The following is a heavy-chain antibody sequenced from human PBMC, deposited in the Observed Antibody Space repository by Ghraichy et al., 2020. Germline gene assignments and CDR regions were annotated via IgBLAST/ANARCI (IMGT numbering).Heavy chain of an antibody. J-gene: IGHJ4*02. CDR2: IKQGGSAK. V-gene: IGHV3-7*05. CDR1: GFPFSSNY. Sequence: SLTISCAASGFPFSSNYMTWVRQAPGKGLEWVANIKQGGSAKYYVDSVKGRFTISRDDAKSSLYLEMNNLRDEDTAIYYCATGFGASRYWGQGTRVTVSS. CDR3: ATGFGASRY. D-gene: IGHD3-16*01.